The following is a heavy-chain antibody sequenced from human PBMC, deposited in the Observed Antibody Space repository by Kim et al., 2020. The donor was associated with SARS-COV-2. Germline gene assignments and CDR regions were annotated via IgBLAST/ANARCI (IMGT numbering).Heavy chain of an antibody. CDR2: T. J-gene: IGHJ4*02. V-gene: IGHV4-34*01. D-gene: IGHD4-17*01. CDR3: ARRTGYYGGFDY. Sequence: TNYNPSLKRRVTISVSASKNQFSLNLGSMTAADTAVYYCARRTGYYGGFDYWGQGTLVTVSS.